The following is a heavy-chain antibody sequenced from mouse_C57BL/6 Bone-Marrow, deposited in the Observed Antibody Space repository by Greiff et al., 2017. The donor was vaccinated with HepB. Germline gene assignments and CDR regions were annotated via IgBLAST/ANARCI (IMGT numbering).Heavy chain of an antibody. Sequence: QVQLKESGAELVRPGASVTLSCKASGYTFTDYEMHWVKQTPVHGLEWTGVIDPETGGTAYNQKFKGKAILTADKSSSTAYMELRSLTSEDSSVYYCTRSDDGYYRYWFAYWGQGTLVTVSA. CDR2: IDPETGGT. V-gene: IGHV1-15*01. J-gene: IGHJ3*01. CDR3: TRSDDGYYRYWFAY. D-gene: IGHD2-3*01. CDR1: GYTFTDYE.